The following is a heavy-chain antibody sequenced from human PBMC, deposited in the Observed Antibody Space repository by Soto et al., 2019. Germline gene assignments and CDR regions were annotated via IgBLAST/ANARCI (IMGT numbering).Heavy chain of an antibody. CDR2: IYWDDDK. CDR1: WFSRSNTGVG. D-gene: IGHD6-13*01. Sequence: QITLKESGPTLVKPTQTLTLTCTFSWFSRSNTGVGVGWIRQPPGKALEWLALIYWDDDKRYSPSLKSRLTITKDTSTNQVVLTMTNMNPVDTATDYCAHYSGSCNFDSWGQGTLGTVSS. J-gene: IGHJ4*02. V-gene: IGHV2-5*02. CDR3: AHYSGSCNFDS.